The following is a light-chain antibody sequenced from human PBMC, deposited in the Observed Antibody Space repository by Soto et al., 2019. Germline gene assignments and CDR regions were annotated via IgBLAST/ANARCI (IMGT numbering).Light chain of an antibody. V-gene: IGKV3-20*01. CDR1: QSVSSNY. CDR2: GAS. Sequence: EIVLTQSPGTLSLSQGERATLSCRASQSVSSNYLAWYQQKPGQAPRLLLHGASSRATGIPDRFSGSGSGTDFTLTISRLEPEDFAVYYCQQYHNSPITFGQGTRLEIK. CDR3: QQYHNSPIT. J-gene: IGKJ5*01.